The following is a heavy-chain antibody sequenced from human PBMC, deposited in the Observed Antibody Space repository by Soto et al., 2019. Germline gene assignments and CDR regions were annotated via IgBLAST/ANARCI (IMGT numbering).Heavy chain of an antibody. CDR3: ASRSGDGFS. J-gene: IGHJ4*02. CDR2: IHNDGST. V-gene: IGHV4-4*02. CDR1: GVSLNNDKW. Sequence: QVLLQESGPGLVKPSGTLSLTCAVSGVSLNNDKWWKWIRQPPGKGLEWIGEIHNDGSTNYNSSLKSRLTISIDKSTNQFSLTLISLTAADTAVYYCASRSGDGFSWGQGTLVTVSS. D-gene: IGHD6-19*01.